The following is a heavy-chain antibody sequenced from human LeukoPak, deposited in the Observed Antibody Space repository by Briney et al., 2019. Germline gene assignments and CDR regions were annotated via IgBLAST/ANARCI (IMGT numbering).Heavy chain of an antibody. CDR2: INHSGST. CDR1: GGPFSGYY. J-gene: IGHJ4*02. Sequence: SETLSLTCTVYGGPFSGYYWSWIRQPPGKGLEWIGEINHSGSTNYNPSLKSRVTISVDTSKNQFSLKLSSVTAADTALYYCARGEPATLSYWGQGTLVTVSS. CDR3: ARGEPATLSY. D-gene: IGHD2-15*01. V-gene: IGHV4-34*01.